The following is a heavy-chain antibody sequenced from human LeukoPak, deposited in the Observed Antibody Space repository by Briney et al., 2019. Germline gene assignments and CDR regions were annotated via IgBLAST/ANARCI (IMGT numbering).Heavy chain of an antibody. CDR1: GGSFSSYY. CDR2: IYTSGST. J-gene: IGHJ2*01. CDR3: ARDSKFRLDWYFDL. V-gene: IGHV4-4*07. Sequence: SETLSLTCAVYGGSFSSYYWSWIRQPAGKGLEWIGRIYTSGSTNYNPSLKSRVTMSVDTSKNQFSLKLSSVTAADTAVYYCARDSKFRLDWYFDLWGRGTLVTVSS. D-gene: IGHD2-21*01.